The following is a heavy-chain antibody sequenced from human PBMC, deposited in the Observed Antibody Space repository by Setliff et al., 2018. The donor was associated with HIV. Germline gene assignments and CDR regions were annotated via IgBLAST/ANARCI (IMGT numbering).Heavy chain of an antibody. CDR3: ARDSGVATIRKSALDY. Sequence: GGSLRLSCIGSGFTFSNYWMTWVRQAPGKGLEWVAQINRDGTEKYYVDSVKGRFTISRDNAKNSLYLQMNSLRAEDTALYYCARDSGVATIRKSALDYWGQGTLVTVSS. D-gene: IGHD5-12*01. V-gene: IGHV3-7*03. CDR2: INRDGTEK. J-gene: IGHJ4*02. CDR1: GFTFSNYW.